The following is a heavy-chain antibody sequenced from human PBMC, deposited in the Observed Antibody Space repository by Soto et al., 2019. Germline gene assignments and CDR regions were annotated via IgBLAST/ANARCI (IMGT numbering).Heavy chain of an antibody. J-gene: IGHJ4*02. CDR3: LRDQRHWNEFADQ. CDR1: GFAFGSYW. V-gene: IGHV3-74*01. D-gene: IGHD1-1*01. Sequence: GGSLRLSCAASGFAFGSYWMHWVRQAPGKGLVWVSRISQDGAIATQADSVKGQFTISRDNAKNTLFLQMNSLRADDTAVYYCLRDQRHWNEFADQWGQGTLVTVSS. CDR2: ISQDGAIA.